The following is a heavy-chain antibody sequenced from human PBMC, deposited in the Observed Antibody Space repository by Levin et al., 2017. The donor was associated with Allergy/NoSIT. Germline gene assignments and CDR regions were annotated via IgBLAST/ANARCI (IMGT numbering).Heavy chain of an antibody. Sequence: GGSLRLSCAASGFTFSSYGMHWVRQAPGKGLEWVAVISYDGSNKYYADSVKGRFTISRDNSKNTLYLQMNSLRAEDTAVYYCAKLRIAVAGSRDYWGQGTLVTVSS. J-gene: IGHJ4*02. CDR2: ISYDGSNK. D-gene: IGHD6-19*01. CDR1: GFTFSSYG. V-gene: IGHV3-30*18. CDR3: AKLRIAVAGSRDY.